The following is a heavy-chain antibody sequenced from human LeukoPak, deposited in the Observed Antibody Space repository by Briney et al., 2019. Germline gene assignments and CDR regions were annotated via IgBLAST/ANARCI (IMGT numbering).Heavy chain of an antibody. CDR1: GGSVISTNW. V-gene: IGHV4-4*02. CDR2: VHLDGRT. D-gene: IGHD3-3*01. Sequence: SGTLSLTCGVSGGSVISTNWWTWVRPPPGKGLDWIGEVHLDGRTNYNPSLESRLTISVDLSENHVSLKLTSVTAADTAVYYCAREGGFYRPLDYSGQGTLVTVSS. J-gene: IGHJ4*02. CDR3: AREGGFYRPLDY.